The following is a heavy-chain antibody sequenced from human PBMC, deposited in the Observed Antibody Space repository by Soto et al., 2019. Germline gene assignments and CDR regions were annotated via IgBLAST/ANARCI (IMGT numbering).Heavy chain of an antibody. CDR2: IYWDDDK. Sequence: SGPTLVNPTQTLTLTCTFSGFSLSTSGVGVGWIRQPPGKALEWLALIYWDDDKRYSQSLKSRLTITKDTSKNQVVLTMSNMDPVDTATYSCAHSPQVSYGDYVAYFDYWGQGTLVTVSS. V-gene: IGHV2-5*02. J-gene: IGHJ4*02. D-gene: IGHD4-17*01. CDR3: AHSPQVSYGDYVAYFDY. CDR1: GFSLSTSGVG.